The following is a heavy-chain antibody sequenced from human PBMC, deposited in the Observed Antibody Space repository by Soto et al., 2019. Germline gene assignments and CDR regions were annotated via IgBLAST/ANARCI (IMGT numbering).Heavy chain of an antibody. CDR3: ARDTGSYVGSGRYYYYGMDV. CDR1: GGTFSSYA. J-gene: IGHJ6*02. D-gene: IGHD3-10*01. CDR2: IIPIFGTA. V-gene: IGHV1-69*06. Sequence: SVKVSCKASGGTFSSYAISWVRQAPGRGLEWMGGIIPIFGTANYAQKFQGRVTITADKSTSTAYMELSSLSSEDTAVYYCARDTGSYVGSGRYYYYGMDVWGQGTTVTVSS.